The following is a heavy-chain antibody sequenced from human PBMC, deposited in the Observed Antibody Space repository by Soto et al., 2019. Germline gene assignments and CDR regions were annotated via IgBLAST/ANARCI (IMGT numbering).Heavy chain of an antibody. V-gene: IGHV1-18*01. J-gene: IGHJ6*03. Sequence: QVQLVQSGAEVKKPGASVKVSCKASGYTFTSYGISWVRQAPGQGLEWMGWISAYNGNTNYAQKLQGRVTMTTDTSTSTAYMELRSLRSDDTAVYYCARVVVVPAATPRGYYYYYMDVWGKGTTVTVSS. CDR3: ARVVVVPAATPRGYYYYYMDV. CDR1: GYTFTSYG. CDR2: ISAYNGNT. D-gene: IGHD2-2*01.